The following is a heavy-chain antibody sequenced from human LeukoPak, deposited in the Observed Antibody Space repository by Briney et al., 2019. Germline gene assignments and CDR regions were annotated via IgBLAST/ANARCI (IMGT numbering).Heavy chain of an antibody. CDR2: IRYDGSNK. D-gene: IGHD2-8*01. CDR3: AKDPPTIVLMVYAPGWVDY. V-gene: IGHV3-30*02. CDR1: GFTFSSYG. J-gene: IGHJ4*02. Sequence: GGSLRLSCAASGFTFSSYGMHWVRQAPGKGLEWVAFIRYDGSNKYYADSVKGRFTISRDNSKNTLYLQMNSLRAVDTAVYYCAKDPPTIVLMVYAPGWVDYWGQGTLVTVSS.